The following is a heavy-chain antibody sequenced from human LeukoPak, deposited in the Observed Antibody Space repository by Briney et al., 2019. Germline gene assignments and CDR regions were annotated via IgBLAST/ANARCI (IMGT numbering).Heavy chain of an antibody. CDR1: GFTFSSYG. Sequence: GGSLRLSCAASGFTFSSYGMSWVRQAPGKGLEWVSAISGSGGSTYYADSVKGRFTISRDNSKNTLYLQMSSLRAEDTAVCYCAKDPPIAAAGTDGDVWGKGTTVTISS. V-gene: IGHV3-23*01. CDR3: AKDPPIAAAGTDGDV. D-gene: IGHD6-13*01. CDR2: ISGSGGST. J-gene: IGHJ6*04.